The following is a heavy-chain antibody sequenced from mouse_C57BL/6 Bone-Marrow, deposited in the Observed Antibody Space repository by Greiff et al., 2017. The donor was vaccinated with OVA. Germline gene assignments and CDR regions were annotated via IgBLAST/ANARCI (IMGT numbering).Heavy chain of an antibody. D-gene: IGHD2-3*01. CDR3: AVDGYSYAMDY. Sequence: VQLQQSGAELVKPGASVKLSCTASGFNIKDYYMHWVKQRTEQGLEWIGRIDPEDGETKYAPKFQGKATITADTSSNTAYLQHSSLTSEDTAVYYCAVDGYSYAMDYWGQGTSVTVSS. V-gene: IGHV14-2*01. CDR2: IDPEDGET. CDR1: GFNIKDYY. J-gene: IGHJ4*01.